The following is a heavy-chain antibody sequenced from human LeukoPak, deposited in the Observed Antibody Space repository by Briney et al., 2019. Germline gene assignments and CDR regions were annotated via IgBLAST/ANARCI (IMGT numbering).Heavy chain of an antibody. Sequence: PGGSLRLSCAASGFTLSSYAMSSVRQAPGKGLEWVSAISGSGGSTYYAHTVKGRFTISRDNSKITLYLQMNSLRAEDTAVYYCAKVPSPGLHYDSSGHERFDCWGQGTLVTVSS. J-gene: IGHJ4*02. CDR1: GFTLSSYA. CDR2: ISGSGGST. CDR3: AKVPSPGLHYDSSGHERFDC. D-gene: IGHD3-22*01. V-gene: IGHV3-23*01.